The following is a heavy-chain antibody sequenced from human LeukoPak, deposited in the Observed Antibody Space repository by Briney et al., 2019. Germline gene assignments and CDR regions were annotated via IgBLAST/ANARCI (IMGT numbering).Heavy chain of an antibody. CDR2: ISGSGGST. CDR1: GFTFSSYA. D-gene: IGHD3-10*01. V-gene: IGHV3-23*01. J-gene: IGHJ4*02. Sequence: GGSLRLSCAASGFTFSSYAMSWVRQAPGKGLEWVSAISGSGGSTYYADSVKGRFTISRDNSKNTLYLQMNSLRAEDTAVYYCAKDWGITMVRGVIIPFDYWGQRSLVTVSS. CDR3: AKDWGITMVRGVIIPFDY.